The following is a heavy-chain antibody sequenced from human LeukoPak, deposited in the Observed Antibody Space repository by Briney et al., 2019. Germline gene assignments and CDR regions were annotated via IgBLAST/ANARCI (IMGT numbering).Heavy chain of an antibody. Sequence: PGGSLRLSCVASGFTFSGYWMHWVRQAPGQGLVWVSRIKSDGSITTYADSVKSRFTISRDNVKNTLYLEMNSLKAEDTAVYYCVRDGGYNFAYGNDYWGQGTLVTVSS. CDR2: IKSDGSIT. D-gene: IGHD5-18*01. CDR1: GFTFSGYW. J-gene: IGHJ4*02. V-gene: IGHV3-74*01. CDR3: VRDGGYNFAYGNDY.